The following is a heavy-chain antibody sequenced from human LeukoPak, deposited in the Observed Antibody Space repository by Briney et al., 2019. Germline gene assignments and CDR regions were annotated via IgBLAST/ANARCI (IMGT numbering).Heavy chain of an antibody. J-gene: IGHJ4*02. CDR1: GGTFSSYA. D-gene: IGHD1-1*01. Sequence: SVKVSCKASGGTFSSYAISWVRQASGQGLEWMGGIIPIFGTANYAQKFQGRVTITADKSTSTAYMEPSSLRSEDTAVYYCARDSTGTTDGGDYWGQGTLVTVSS. CDR3: ARDSTGTTDGGDY. V-gene: IGHV1-69*06. CDR2: IIPIFGTA.